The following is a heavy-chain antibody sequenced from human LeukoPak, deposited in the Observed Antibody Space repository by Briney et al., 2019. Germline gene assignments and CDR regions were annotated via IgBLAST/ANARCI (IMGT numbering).Heavy chain of an antibody. D-gene: IGHD2-21*02. CDR1: GYTFTGYY. Sequence: ASVKLSCKASGYTFTGYYMHWVRQAPGQGLEWMGWINPNSGGTNYTQKFQGRVTMTRDTSISTAYMELSRLRSEDTAVYYCARSAYCGGDCYSYYFDYWGQGTLVTVSS. CDR3: ARSAYCGGDCYSYYFDY. V-gene: IGHV1-2*02. CDR2: INPNSGGT. J-gene: IGHJ4*02.